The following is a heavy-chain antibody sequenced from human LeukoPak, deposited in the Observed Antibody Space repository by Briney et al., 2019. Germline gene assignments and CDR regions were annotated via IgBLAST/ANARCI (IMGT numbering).Heavy chain of an antibody. CDR2: ISGSGGST. CDR3: ASVLAYCGGDCYSGDY. D-gene: IGHD2-21*02. J-gene: IGHJ4*02. Sequence: GGSLRLSCAASGFTFSSYVMSWVRQAPGKGLEWVSAISGSGGSTDYADSVKGRFTISRDNSKNTLYLQMNSLRAEDTAVYYCASVLAYCGGDCYSGDYWGQGTLVTVSS. V-gene: IGHV3-23*01. CDR1: GFTFSSYV.